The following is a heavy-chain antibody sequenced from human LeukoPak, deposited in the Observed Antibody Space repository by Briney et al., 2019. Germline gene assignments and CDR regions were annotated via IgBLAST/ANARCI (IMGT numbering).Heavy chain of an antibody. J-gene: IGHJ4*02. CDR2: ISATGGNT. V-gene: IGHV3-23*01. CDR3: AKLLAVAEN. D-gene: IGHD6-19*01. CDR1: GFTFSSYA. Sequence: GGSLRLSCAASGFTFSSYAMSWVRQAPGKGLEWVSGISATGGNTDHADSVKGRFTISRDNSKNTLYLQMNSLRAEDTAVYYCAKLLAVAENWGQGTLVTVSS.